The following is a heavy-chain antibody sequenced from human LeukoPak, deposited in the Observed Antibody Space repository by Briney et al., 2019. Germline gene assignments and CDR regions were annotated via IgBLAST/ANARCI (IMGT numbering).Heavy chain of an antibody. CDR2: IIPIFGTA. V-gene: IGHV1-69*01. CDR1: GGTFSSYA. D-gene: IGHD2-2*01. Sequence: SVKVSCKASGGTFSSYAISWVRQAPGQGLEWMGGIIPIFGTANYAQKFQGRVTITADGSTSTAYMELSSLRSEDTAVYYCARVYCSSTSCEFYYYYMDVWGKGTTVTISS. CDR3: ARVYCSSTSCEFYYYYMDV. J-gene: IGHJ6*03.